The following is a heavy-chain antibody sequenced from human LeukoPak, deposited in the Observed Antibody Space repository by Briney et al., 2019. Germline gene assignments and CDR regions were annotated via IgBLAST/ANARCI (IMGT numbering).Heavy chain of an antibody. CDR1: GFTFSSYA. CDR2: ISYDGSNK. Sequence: GGSLRLSCAASGFTFSSYAMHWVRQAPGKGLEWVAVISYDGSNKYYADSVKGRFTISRDYSKNTLYLQMNSLRAEDTAVYYCARDVSHNIVVVPAAIYYWGQGTLVTVSS. J-gene: IGHJ4*02. D-gene: IGHD2-2*02. CDR3: ARDVSHNIVVVPAAIYY. V-gene: IGHV3-30-3*01.